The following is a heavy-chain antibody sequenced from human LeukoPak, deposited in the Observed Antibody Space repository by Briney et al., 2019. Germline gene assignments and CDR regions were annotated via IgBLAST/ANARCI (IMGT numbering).Heavy chain of an antibody. V-gene: IGHV3-48*01. J-gene: IGHJ1*01. CDR3: ARVHYGALGYFQH. CDR2: ISSSSSTI. D-gene: IGHD4-17*01. CDR1: GFTFSSYS. Sequence: GGSLRLSCAASGFTFSSYSMNWVRQAPGKGLEWVSYISSSSSTIYYADSVKGRFTISRDNAKNSLYLQMNSLRAEDTAVYYCARVHYGALGYFQHWGQGTLVTVSS.